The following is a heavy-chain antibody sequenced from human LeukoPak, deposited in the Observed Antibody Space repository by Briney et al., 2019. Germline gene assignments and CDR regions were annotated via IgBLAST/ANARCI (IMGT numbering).Heavy chain of an antibody. J-gene: IGHJ5*02. CDR3: ARETQEGFDP. Sequence: GASVKVPCKASGYTFTGYSMHWVRQAPGQGLEWMGRINPDSGGTNYAQKFQGRVTMSRDTSISTAYMELRRLTSDDTAVYYCARETQEGFDPWGQGTLVTVSS. V-gene: IGHV1-2*06. CDR1: GYTFTGYS. CDR2: INPDSGGT.